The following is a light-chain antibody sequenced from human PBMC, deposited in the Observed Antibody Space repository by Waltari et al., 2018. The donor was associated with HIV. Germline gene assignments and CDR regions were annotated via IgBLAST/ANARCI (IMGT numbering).Light chain of an antibody. CDR3: QVWYSLTDPVV. CDR2: DDS. J-gene: IGLJ2*01. V-gene: IGLV3-21*02. Sequence: SYVLTQPPSVSVAPGQTARIACGGNSIGTKSVHGYQQKPGQAPVLVVSDDSDRPSGIPERFSGSKSGNAATLTISRVEVGDEADYYCQVWYSLTDPVVFGGGTKLTVL. CDR1: SIGTKS.